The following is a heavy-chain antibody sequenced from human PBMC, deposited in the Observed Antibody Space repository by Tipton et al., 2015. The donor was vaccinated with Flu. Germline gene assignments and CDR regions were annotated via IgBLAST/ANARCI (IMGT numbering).Heavy chain of an antibody. V-gene: IGHV3-33*01. CDR2: IWVDGSKI. CDR1: GFSFGSCS. D-gene: IGHD2-15*01. CDR3: ARDQGFCSRGTCYSYFDP. J-gene: IGHJ4*02. Sequence: SGFSFGSCSFQWVRQAPGKGLEWVAAIWVDGSKIYYVDSVKGRFTISRDNSMSTLYLQMNSLRAEDTAVYYCARDQGFCSRGTCYSYFDPWGQGTLVTVSS.